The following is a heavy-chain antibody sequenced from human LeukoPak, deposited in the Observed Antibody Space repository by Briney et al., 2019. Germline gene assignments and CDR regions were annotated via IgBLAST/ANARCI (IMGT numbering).Heavy chain of an antibody. V-gene: IGHV1-69*06. CDR3: ARRSGTGISNYYYYGMDV. D-gene: IGHD6-13*01. Sequence: GASVKLCFTASGGTFSSYAISWARQAQGQGIEWMGGIIPIFGTANYAQKFQGRVTITADKSTSTAYMELSSLRSEDTAVYYCARRSGTGISNYYYYGMDVWGKGTTVTVSS. CDR1: GGTFSSYA. J-gene: IGHJ6*04. CDR2: IIPIFGTA.